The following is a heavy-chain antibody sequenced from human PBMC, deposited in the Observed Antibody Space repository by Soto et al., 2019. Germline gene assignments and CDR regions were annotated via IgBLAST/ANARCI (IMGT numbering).Heavy chain of an antibody. CDR2: ISSSSSYI. V-gene: IGHV3-21*01. CDR1: GFTFSSYS. CDR3: SRDGQEWLAKYNFDY. J-gene: IGHJ4*02. D-gene: IGHD6-19*01. Sequence: EVQLVESGGGLVKPGGSLRLSCAASGFTFSSYSMKWVRQAPGKGMEWVSSISSSSSYIYYADSVKDRFTITRDNAKNSLYLQMNTLRAEHTAVYYCSRDGQEWLAKYNFDYWGQGTLVT.